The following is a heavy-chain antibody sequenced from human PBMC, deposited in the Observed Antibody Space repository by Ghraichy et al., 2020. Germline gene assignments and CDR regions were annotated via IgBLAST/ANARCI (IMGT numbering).Heavy chain of an antibody. Sequence: SETLSLTCTVSGDSISGSNYYWGWIRQPPGKGLEWIGTIYYSGTTYYNPSLKSRVTISVDTSKKQFSLNLNSVTAADTAVYFCARRGGNYLEGYYFDYWGPGTLVTVSS. J-gene: IGHJ4*02. CDR1: GDSISGSNYY. CDR3: ARRGGNYLEGYYFDY. V-gene: IGHV4-39*01. D-gene: IGHD1-7*01. CDR2: IYYSGTT.